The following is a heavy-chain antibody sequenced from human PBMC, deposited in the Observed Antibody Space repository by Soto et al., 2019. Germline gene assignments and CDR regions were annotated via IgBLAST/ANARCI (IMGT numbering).Heavy chain of an antibody. J-gene: IGHJ6*02. V-gene: IGHV4-4*02. Sequence: QVQMEESGPGLVKPSGTLSLTCAVSGDSVNRSTWWSWVRQTPEKGLEWIGEVYQSGITHYSPSLKNRLTISLDKSKNQFSLKLTSVTAADAAVYFCARDGHFDSSGIMDVWGRGTTVTVAS. CDR3: ARDGHFDSSGIMDV. CDR2: VYQSGIT. D-gene: IGHD3-22*01. CDR1: GDSVNRSTW.